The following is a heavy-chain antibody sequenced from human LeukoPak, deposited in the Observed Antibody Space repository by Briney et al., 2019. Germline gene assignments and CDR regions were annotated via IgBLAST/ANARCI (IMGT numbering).Heavy chain of an antibody. Sequence: ASVKVSCKATGGTFSSYAISWVRQAPGQGLEWMGGIIPIFGTANYAQKFQGRVTITTDESTSTAYMELSSLRSEDTAVYYCASPWGFGETGWGQGTLVTVSS. D-gene: IGHD3-10*01. CDR1: GGTFSSYA. V-gene: IGHV1-69*05. CDR2: IIPIFGTA. J-gene: IGHJ4*02. CDR3: ASPWGFGETG.